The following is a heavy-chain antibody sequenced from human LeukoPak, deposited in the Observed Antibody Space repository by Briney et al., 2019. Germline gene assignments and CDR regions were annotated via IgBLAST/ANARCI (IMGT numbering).Heavy chain of an antibody. CDR1: GYSFTNYW. Sequence: SGESLKISCKASGYSFTNYWIGWVRQMPGKGLEWRGIIYPGTSDTKYSPSFQGHVTVSADKSISTAYLQWSSLKASDTAMYYCARRGYDSRGYHFYFDYWGQGTLVTVSS. CDR2: IYPGTSDT. J-gene: IGHJ4*02. CDR3: ARRGYDSRGYHFYFDY. D-gene: IGHD3-22*01. V-gene: IGHV5-51*01.